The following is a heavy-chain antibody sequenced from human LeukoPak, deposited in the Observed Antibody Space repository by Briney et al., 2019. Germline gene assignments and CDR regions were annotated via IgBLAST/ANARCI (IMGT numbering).Heavy chain of an antibody. J-gene: IGHJ4*02. CDR2: ISGSGGST. Sequence: GGSLRLSCAASGFTFSSYAMSWVRQAPGKGLEWVSAISGSGGSTYYADSVKGRFTISRDNSKNTLYLQMNSLRAEDTAVCYCATQDIVVVVAAPDDYWGQGTLVTVSS. V-gene: IGHV3-23*01. CDR3: ATQDIVVVVAAPDDY. D-gene: IGHD2-15*01. CDR1: GFTFSSYA.